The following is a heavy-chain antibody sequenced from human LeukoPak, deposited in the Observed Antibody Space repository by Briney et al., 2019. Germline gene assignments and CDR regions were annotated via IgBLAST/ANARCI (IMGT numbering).Heavy chain of an antibody. CDR1: GGSISSGDYY. V-gene: IGHV4-30-4*01. CDR3: ARAFGVINYPFDY. CDR2: IYYSGST. Sequence: SETLSLTCTVSGGSISSGDYYWSWIRQPPGKGLEWIGYIYYSGSTYYNPSLKSRVTISVDTSKNQFSLKLSSVTAADTAVYYCARAFGVINYPFDYWGQGTLVTVSS. J-gene: IGHJ4*02. D-gene: IGHD3-22*01.